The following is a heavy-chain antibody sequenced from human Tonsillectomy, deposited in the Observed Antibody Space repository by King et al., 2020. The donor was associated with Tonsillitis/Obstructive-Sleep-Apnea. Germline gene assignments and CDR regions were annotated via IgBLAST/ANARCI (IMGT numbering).Heavy chain of an antibody. V-gene: IGHV3-30*04. D-gene: IGHD3-22*01. J-gene: IGHJ4*02. CDR3: ARNWYYYDSSGYYNTDY. Sequence: QLVQSGGGVVQPGRSLRLSCAASGFTFSSYAMHWVRQAPGKGLEWVAVILYDGSNKYYADSVKGRFTISRDNSKNTLCLQMNSLRAEDTAVYYCARNWYYYDSSGYYNTDYCGQGTLVTVSS. CDR1: GFTFSSYA. CDR2: ILYDGSNK.